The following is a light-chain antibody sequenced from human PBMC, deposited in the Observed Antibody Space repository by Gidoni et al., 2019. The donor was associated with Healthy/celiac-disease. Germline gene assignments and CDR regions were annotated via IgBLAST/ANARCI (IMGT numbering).Light chain of an antibody. CDR2: DAS. CDR3: QQYDNLPWT. J-gene: IGKJ1*01. Sequence: DIQMTQSPSSLSASLGDRVTITCQASQDISNYLNWYQQKPGKAPKLLIYDASNLETGVPSRFSGSGSGTDFTFTISSLQPEVIATYYFQQYDNLPWTFGQGTKVEIK. CDR1: QDISNY. V-gene: IGKV1-33*01.